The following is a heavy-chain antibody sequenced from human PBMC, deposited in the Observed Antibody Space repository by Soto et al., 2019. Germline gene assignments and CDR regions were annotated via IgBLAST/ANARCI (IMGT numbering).Heavy chain of an antibody. CDR3: ARARRSLYGMDV. V-gene: IGHV4-34*01. CDR1: GGSFSGYY. J-gene: IGHJ6*02. Sequence: QVQLQQWGAGLLKPSETLSLTCDVYGGSFSGYYWSWIRQPPGKGLEWIGEINHSGSTNYNPSLKSRVTISVDTSKNQFSLKLSSVTAADTAVYYCARARRSLYGMDVWGQGTTVTVSS. CDR2: INHSGST.